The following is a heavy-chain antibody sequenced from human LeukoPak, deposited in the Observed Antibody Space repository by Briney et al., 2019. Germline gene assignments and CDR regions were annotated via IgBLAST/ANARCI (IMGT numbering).Heavy chain of an antibody. CDR2: IKQDGSEK. CDR3: ARDSLVSMEY. CDR1: GFTFSTYW. V-gene: IGHV3-7*01. J-gene: IGHJ4*02. D-gene: IGHD3-3*01. Sequence: PGGSLRLSCAASGFTFSTYWMTWVRKAPGKGLEWVADIKQDGSEKYYVDSVRGRFTISRDNAKNSLYLQMNSLRAEDTAVYYCARDSLVSMEYWGQGTLVTVSS.